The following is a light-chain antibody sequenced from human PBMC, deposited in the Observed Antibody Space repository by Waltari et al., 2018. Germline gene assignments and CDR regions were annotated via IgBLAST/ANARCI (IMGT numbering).Light chain of an antibody. Sequence: QSVLTQPHSASGTPGQRVTISCSGSGSNIGSRSVYWYQQLPGTAPTLLIYRNDQRPSWGPDRFSGSKSGNSASLAISGLRSEDEADYYCVASDDSLSGRLFGGATKLTVL. CDR3: VASDDSLSGRL. J-gene: IGLJ3*02. V-gene: IGLV1-47*01. CDR2: RND. CDR1: GSNIGSRS.